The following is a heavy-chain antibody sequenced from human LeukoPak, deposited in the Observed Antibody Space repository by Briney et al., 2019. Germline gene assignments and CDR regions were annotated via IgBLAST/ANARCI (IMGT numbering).Heavy chain of an antibody. CDR2: INPNNGDT. D-gene: IGHD2-15*01. V-gene: IGHV1-2*02. CDR1: GYTFTDYY. Sequence: ASVKVSCKASGYTFTDYYIHWVRQAPGQGLDWMGWINPNNGDTNSAQKFQGRVTMTRDTSISTAYMELTRLGSDDTAVYYCMRSVGSTNWYAYWGQGTHVIVSS. J-gene: IGHJ5*01. CDR3: MRSVGSTNWYAY.